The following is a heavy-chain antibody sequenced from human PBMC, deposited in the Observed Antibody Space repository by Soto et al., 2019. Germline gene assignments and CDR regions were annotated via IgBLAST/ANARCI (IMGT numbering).Heavy chain of an antibody. CDR3: ARDPAAAGTYLDY. CDR2: ISSSSSYI. D-gene: IGHD6-13*01. CDR1: GFTFSSYS. Sequence: GGSLRLSCAASGFTFSSYSMNWVRQAPGKGLEWVSSISSSSSYIYYADSVKGRFTISRDNAKNSLYLQMNSLRAEDTAVYYCARDPAAAGTYLDYWGQGTLVTVSS. V-gene: IGHV3-21*01. J-gene: IGHJ4*02.